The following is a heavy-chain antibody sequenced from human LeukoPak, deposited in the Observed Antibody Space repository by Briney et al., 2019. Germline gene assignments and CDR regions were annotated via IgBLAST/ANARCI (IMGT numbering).Heavy chain of an antibody. V-gene: IGHV3-48*03. CDR3: ARDPGYSYGSNWFDP. J-gene: IGHJ5*02. CDR2: ISSSSGSTI. D-gene: IGHD5-18*01. Sequence: GGSLRLSCAVSGFTFSSSEMNWVRQAPGKGLEWISYISSSSGSTIYYADSVKGRFTISRDNAKNSLYLQMNSLRAEDTAVYYCARDPGYSYGSNWFDPWGQGTLVTVSS. CDR1: GFTFSSSE.